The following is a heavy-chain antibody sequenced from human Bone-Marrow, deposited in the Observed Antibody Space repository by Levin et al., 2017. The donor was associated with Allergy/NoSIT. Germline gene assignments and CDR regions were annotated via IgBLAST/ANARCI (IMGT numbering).Heavy chain of an antibody. CDR2: IYHTGST. V-gene: IGHV4-38-2*01. Sequence: NPSETLSLTCAVSGFSIRSGQYWGWIRQPPGKGLEWIGSIYHTGSTFYNPSLKSRVTMSVDTSKNQFSLKLTSVSAADTAVYFCARVLSSGWSGGAFDIWGQGTVVTVSS. CDR3: ARVLSSGWSGGAFDI. D-gene: IGHD6-19*01. CDR1: GFSIRSGQY. J-gene: IGHJ3*02.